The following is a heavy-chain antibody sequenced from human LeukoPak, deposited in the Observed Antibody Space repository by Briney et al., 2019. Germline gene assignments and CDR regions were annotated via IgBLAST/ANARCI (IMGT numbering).Heavy chain of an antibody. V-gene: IGHV3-30*19. J-gene: IGHJ4*02. CDR2: ISYDGSNK. CDR1: EFTFSNYG. CDR3: ARAVAGSYVSFFSDY. Sequence: GGSLRLSCIASEFTFSNYGMHWVRQAPGKGLEWVAVISYDGSNKYYADSVKGRFTISRDNSKNTLYLQMNSLRAEDTAVYYCARAVAGSYVSFFSDYWGQGTLVTVSS. D-gene: IGHD6-19*01.